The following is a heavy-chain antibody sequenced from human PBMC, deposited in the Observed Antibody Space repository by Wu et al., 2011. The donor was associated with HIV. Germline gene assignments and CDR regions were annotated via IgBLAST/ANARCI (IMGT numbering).Heavy chain of an antibody. CDR3: ARHDSVGDDLYYFYGMDV. Sequence: VQLVQSGAEVKKPGESLKISCKASGYRFIGQWIGWVRQMPGKGLEWMGIIYPGDSDTRYSPSFQGQVTISADKSISTAYLQWSSLKASDTAMYYCARHDSVGDDLYYFYGMDVWGQGTTVTVSS. V-gene: IGHV5-51*01. J-gene: IGHJ6*02. CDR2: IYPGDSDT. CDR1: GYRFIGQW. D-gene: IGHD1-26*01.